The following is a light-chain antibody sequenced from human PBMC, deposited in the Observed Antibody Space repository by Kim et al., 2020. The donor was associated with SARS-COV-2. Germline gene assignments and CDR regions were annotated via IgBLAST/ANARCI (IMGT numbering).Light chain of an antibody. CDR2: KTS. CDR1: EAIGQW. J-gene: IGKJ1*01. CDR3: QQYTTSST. Sequence: DIQLTQSPSTLSASVGDRVSITCRASEAIGQWLAWYQQKPGKAPNVLIYKTSTLHSGVPSRFTGTGSGTEFTLTISSLQPDDFATYYCQQYTTSSTFGQGTKVDIK. V-gene: IGKV1-5*03.